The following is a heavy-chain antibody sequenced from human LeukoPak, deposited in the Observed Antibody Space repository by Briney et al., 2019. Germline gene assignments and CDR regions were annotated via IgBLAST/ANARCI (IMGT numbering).Heavy chain of an antibody. Sequence: GGSLRLSCAASGFTVSSNYMSWVRQAPGKGLEWVSVIYSGGSTYYADSVKGRFTISRDNSKNTLYLQMNSLRAEDTAVYYCARDAHDYGGNPVGFFDPWGQGTLVTVSS. J-gene: IGHJ5*02. CDR2: IYSGGST. CDR1: GFTVSSNY. D-gene: IGHD4-23*01. CDR3: ARDAHDYGGNPVGFFDP. V-gene: IGHV3-66*02.